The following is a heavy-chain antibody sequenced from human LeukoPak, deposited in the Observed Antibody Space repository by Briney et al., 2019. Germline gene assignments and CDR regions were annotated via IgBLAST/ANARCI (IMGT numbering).Heavy chain of an antibody. CDR1: GFTFNDYG. Sequence: PGGSLRLSCAGSGFTFNDYGMHWVRQAPGKGLEWVAFIRFDGTNKYSADSVKGRFTISRDNSKNTLYLRMNSLRAEDTAVYYCAKDEFGAHIGYYFDHWGQGILVTVSS. CDR2: IRFDGTNK. J-gene: IGHJ4*02. D-gene: IGHD4/OR15-4a*01. V-gene: IGHV3-30*02. CDR3: AKDEFGAHIGYYFDH.